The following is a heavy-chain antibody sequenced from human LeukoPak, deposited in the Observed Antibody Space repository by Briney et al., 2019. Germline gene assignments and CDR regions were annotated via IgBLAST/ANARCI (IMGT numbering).Heavy chain of an antibody. Sequence: SETLSLTCTVSGGSISSGSYYWSWIRQPPGKGLEWIGYIYYSGSTNYNPSLKSRVTLSVDTSRNQFSLSLRSMTAADTAVYYCARTEPSGTTSHWGQGTLVTVSS. D-gene: IGHD1-1*01. CDR3: ARTEPSGTTSH. CDR2: IYYSGST. CDR1: GGSISSGSYY. J-gene: IGHJ4*02. V-gene: IGHV4-61*01.